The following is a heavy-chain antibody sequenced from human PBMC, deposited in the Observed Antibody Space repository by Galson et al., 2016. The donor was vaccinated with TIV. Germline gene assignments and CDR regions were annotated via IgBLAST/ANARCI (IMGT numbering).Heavy chain of an antibody. CDR2: MNPNSGNT. CDR1: GHTFTSYD. J-gene: IGHJ4*02. V-gene: IGHV1-8*01. Sequence: SVKVSCKASGHTFTSYDMNWVRQAPGQGLEWMGWMNPNSGNTGYTQKFQGRVTMTRDTSVSTAYMELTNLRSEDTAVYFCAQLVRKCGMTRCYGDHVDYWGQGT. CDR3: AQLVRKCGMTRCYGDHVDY. D-gene: IGHD2-2*01.